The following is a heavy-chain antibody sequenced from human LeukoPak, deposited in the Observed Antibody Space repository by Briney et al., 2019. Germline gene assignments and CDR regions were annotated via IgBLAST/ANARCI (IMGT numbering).Heavy chain of an antibody. J-gene: IGHJ4*02. CDR3: VRHQDY. V-gene: IGHV3-74*01. CDR1: GFTFNSHW. CDR2: INAAGGDP. Sequence: PGGSLRLSCAPSGFTFNSHWMYCVRDAPGKGLVWVSFINAAGGDPNYAASVKGRFTISRDNAKNTLYLQMNNLRAEDRAVYYCVRHQDYWGEGTLVTVSS.